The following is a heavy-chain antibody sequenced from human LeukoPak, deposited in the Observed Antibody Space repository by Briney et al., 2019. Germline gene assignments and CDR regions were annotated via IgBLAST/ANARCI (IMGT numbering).Heavy chain of an antibody. V-gene: IGHV1-46*01. Sequence: ASVKVSCKASGYTFTSYYMHWVRQAPGQGLEWMGIITPSGGSTSYAQKFQGRVTMTRDTSTSTVYMELSSLRSEDTAVYYCAREGRDYGDQSPYGYYYGMDVWGKGTTVTVSS. D-gene: IGHD4-17*01. CDR1: GYTFTSYY. CDR3: AREGRDYGDQSPYGYYYGMDV. CDR2: ITPSGGST. J-gene: IGHJ6*04.